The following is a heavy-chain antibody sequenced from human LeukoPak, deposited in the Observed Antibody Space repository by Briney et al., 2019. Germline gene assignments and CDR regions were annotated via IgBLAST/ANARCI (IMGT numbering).Heavy chain of an antibody. J-gene: IGHJ5*02. Sequence: GGSLRLSCAASGFTFSSYSMNWVRQAPGKGLEWVSSISSSSDYIYYADSVKGRFTISRDNAKKSLYLPMNSLRAEDTAVYSCARDNLIAAAGTGFDPWGQGTLVTVSS. CDR3: ARDNLIAAAGTGFDP. D-gene: IGHD6-13*01. V-gene: IGHV3-21*01. CDR1: GFTFSSYS. CDR2: ISSSSDYI.